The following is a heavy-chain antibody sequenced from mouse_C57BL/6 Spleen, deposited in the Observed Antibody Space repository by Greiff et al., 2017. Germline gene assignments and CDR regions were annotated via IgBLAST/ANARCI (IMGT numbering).Heavy chain of an antibody. CDR1: GYTFTDYE. J-gene: IGHJ1*03. CDR3: TRAGSTMVTTAYGYFDV. V-gene: IGHV1-15*01. CDR2: IDPETGGT. D-gene: IGHD2-2*01. Sequence: QVQLQQSGAELVRPGASVTLSCKASGYTFTDYEMHWVKQTPVHGLEWIGAIDPETGGTAYNQKFKGKDILTADKSSSTAYMALRRLTSEGSAVYYGTRAGSTMVTTAYGYFDVWGTGTTVTVSS.